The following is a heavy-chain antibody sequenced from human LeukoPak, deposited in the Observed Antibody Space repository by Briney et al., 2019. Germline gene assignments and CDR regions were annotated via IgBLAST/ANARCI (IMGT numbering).Heavy chain of an antibody. D-gene: IGHD6-13*01. J-gene: IGHJ3*02. CDR1: GGSISYSY. CDR3: ARVPPGYSSSWYAFDI. V-gene: IGHV4-59*12. CDR2: TFYSGNA. Sequence: SETLSLTCTVSGGSISYSYWHWMRQPPGKGLEWIGHTFYSGNAKYNPSLKSRVTISVDRSKNQFSLKLSSVTAADTAVYYCARVPPGYSSSWYAFDIWGQGTMVTVSS.